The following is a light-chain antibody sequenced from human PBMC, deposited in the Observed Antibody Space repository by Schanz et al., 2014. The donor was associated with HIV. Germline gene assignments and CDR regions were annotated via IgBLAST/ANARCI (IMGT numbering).Light chain of an antibody. J-gene: IGKJ1*01. CDR1: RSVNSN. CDR3: HQYAGSPKT. V-gene: IGKV3-20*01. CDR2: DAS. Sequence: EIVMTQSPVTLSVSPGERVTLSCRASRSVNSNLAWYQQKPGQAPRLLIYDASNRATGIPDRFSGSGSGTDFTLTISRLEPEDFAVYFCHQYAGSPKTFGQGTKVEIK.